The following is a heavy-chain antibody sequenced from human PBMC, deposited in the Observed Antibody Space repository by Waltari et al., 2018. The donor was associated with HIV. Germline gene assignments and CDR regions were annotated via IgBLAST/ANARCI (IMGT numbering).Heavy chain of an antibody. V-gene: IGHV3-9*01. CDR2: ISWNSGSI. J-gene: IGHJ4*02. CDR1: GFTFDDYA. Sequence: EVHLVESGGGLVQPGRSLRLSCAASGFTFDDYAMHGVRQNPGKGLEWISGISWNSGSIGYADSVEGRFTISRDNAKNSLYLQMNSLRAEDTALYYCAKEVGTGGCFDYWGQGTLVTVSS. D-gene: IGHD7-27*01. CDR3: AKEVGTGGCFDY.